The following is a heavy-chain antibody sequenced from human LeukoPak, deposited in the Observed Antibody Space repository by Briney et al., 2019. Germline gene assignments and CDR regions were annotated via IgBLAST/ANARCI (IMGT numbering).Heavy chain of an antibody. CDR1: GFTFNSYW. Sequence: TGGSLRLSCAASGFTFNSYWMTWVRQAPGKGLEWVANIKQDGSEKHYVDSVKGRFTISRDNAKNSLYLQMNSLRAEDTAVYYCVRAIGAAGSYWGQGTLVTVSS. V-gene: IGHV3-7*03. J-gene: IGHJ4*02. D-gene: IGHD6-13*01. CDR2: IKQDGSEK. CDR3: VRAIGAAGSY.